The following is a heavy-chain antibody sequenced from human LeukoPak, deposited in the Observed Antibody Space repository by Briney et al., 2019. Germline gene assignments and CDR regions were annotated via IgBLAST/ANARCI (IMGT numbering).Heavy chain of an antibody. V-gene: IGHV4-4*07. CDR1: GGSISSYY. D-gene: IGHD2-2*01. J-gene: IGHJ4*02. CDR3: AKALGYCSSTSCYPDY. CDR2: IYTSGST. Sequence: SETLSLTCTVSGGSISSYYWSWIRQPAGKGLEWIGRIYTSGSTNYNPSLKSRVTMSVDTSKNQFSLKLSSVTAADTAVYYCAKALGYCSSTSCYPDYWGQGTLVTVSS.